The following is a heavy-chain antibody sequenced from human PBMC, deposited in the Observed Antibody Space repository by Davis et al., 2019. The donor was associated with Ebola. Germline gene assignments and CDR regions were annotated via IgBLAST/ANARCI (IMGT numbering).Heavy chain of an antibody. CDR1: GYTFTSYD. CDR2: MNPNSGNT. Sequence: ASVKVSCKASGYTFTSYDINWVRQATGQGLEWMGWMNPNSGNTGYAQKFQGRVTMTRNTSISTAYMELSSLRSEDTAVYYCARILSSSWYVYYYYYGMDVWGQGTTVTVSS. J-gene: IGHJ6*02. CDR3: ARILSSSWYVYYYYYGMDV. D-gene: IGHD6-13*01. V-gene: IGHV1-8*01.